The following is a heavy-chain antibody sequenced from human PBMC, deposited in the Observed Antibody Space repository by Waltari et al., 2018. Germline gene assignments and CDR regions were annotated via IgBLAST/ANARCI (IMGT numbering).Heavy chain of an antibody. D-gene: IGHD4-4*01. CDR2: INTNTGGT. CDR3: ARSPDSEFDF. CDR1: GYTFINYF. Sequence: QVQLVQSGAEVKKPGASVTVSCKASGYTFINYFIHWLRQAPGQGLEWMGWINTNTGGTDYSQKFKGRVTMTRDKPISTAYMELTSLRSDDTAVYFCARSPDSEFDFWGQGTLVTVSS. J-gene: IGHJ4*02. V-gene: IGHV1-2*02.